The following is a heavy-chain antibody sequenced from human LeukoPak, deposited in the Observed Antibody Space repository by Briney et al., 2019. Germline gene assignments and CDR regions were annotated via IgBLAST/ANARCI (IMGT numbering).Heavy chain of an antibody. CDR3: ARAHDSSGYYYYFDY. V-gene: IGHV3-30-3*01. J-gene: IGHJ4*02. CDR1: GCTFSRNA. CDR2: ISYGGNKQ. Sequence: PGRSLRLSCGASGCTFSRNAMNWVRQAPGQGLEWVAIISYGGNKQYYAESVKGRFTISRDNTKNTVYLQMNSLRPEDTAVYYCARAHDSSGYYYYFDYWGQGALVTVSS. D-gene: IGHD3-22*01.